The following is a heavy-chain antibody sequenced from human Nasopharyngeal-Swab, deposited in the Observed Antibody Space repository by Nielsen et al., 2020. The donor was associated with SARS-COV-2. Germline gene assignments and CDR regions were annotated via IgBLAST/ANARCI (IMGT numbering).Heavy chain of an antibody. CDR3: ARVLNRTSPYGMDV. V-gene: IGHV3-13*01. Sequence: GGSLRLSCAPSGFTFNDYDIYWVRQTAGAGLEWVSSVGTAGDTHYQDSVQGRFTISRENAKNSRFLQMDSLRVGDTGIYFCARVLNRTSPYGMDVWGRGTQVTVSS. J-gene: IGHJ6*01. CDR1: GFTFNDYD. CDR2: VGTAGDT. D-gene: IGHD2-2*01.